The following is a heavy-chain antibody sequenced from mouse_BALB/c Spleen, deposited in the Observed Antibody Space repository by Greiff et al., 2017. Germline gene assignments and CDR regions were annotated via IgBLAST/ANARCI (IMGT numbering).Heavy chain of an antibody. V-gene: IGHV5-6-4*01. Sequence: EVKLVESGGGLVKPGGSLKLSCAASGFTFSSYTMSWVRQTPEKRLEWVATISSGGSYTYYPDSVKGRFTISRDNAKNTLYLQMSSLKSEDTAMYYCTREEDYDEAYWGQGTLVTVSA. D-gene: IGHD2-4*01. CDR1: GFTFSSYT. J-gene: IGHJ3*01. CDR3: TREEDYDEAY. CDR2: ISSGGSYT.